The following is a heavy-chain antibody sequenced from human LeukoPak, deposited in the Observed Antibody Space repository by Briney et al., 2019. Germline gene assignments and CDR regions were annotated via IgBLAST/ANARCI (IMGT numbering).Heavy chain of an antibody. D-gene: IGHD3-9*01. Sequence: GGSPRLSCTTSGFTFGDYAMSWVRQAPGKGLEWVGFIRRKDHGGTPEHAASVKGRFTISRDDSKSIAYLQMNSLKTEDTAVYFCARDSNFELDYWGQGTQVTVSS. J-gene: IGHJ4*02. CDR2: IRRKDHGGTP. V-gene: IGHV3-49*04. CDR1: GFTFGDYA. CDR3: ARDSNFELDY.